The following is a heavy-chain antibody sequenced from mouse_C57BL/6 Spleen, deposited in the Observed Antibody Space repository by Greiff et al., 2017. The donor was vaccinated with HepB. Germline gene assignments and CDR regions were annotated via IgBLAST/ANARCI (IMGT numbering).Heavy chain of an antibody. D-gene: IGHD2-5*01. CDR3: ARDRSYSNPHYYAMDY. CDR2: ISDGGSYT. CDR1: GFTFSSYA. Sequence: EVKLVESGGGLVKPGGSLKLSCAASGFTFSSYAMSWVRQTPEKRLEWVATISDGGSYTYYPDNVKGRFSISRDNAKDNLYLQMSHLKSEDTAMYYCARDRSYSNPHYYAMDYWGQGTTVTVSS. V-gene: IGHV5-4*01. J-gene: IGHJ4*01.